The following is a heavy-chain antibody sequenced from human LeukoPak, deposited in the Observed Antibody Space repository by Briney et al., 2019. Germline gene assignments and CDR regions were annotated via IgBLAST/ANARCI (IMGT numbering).Heavy chain of an antibody. D-gene: IGHD3-16*01. V-gene: IGHV4-59*01. CDR1: GGSISSYY. Sequence: SETLSLTCTVSGGSISSYYWSWIRQPLGKGLEWIGYIYYSGSTNYNPSLKSRVAISVDTSRNQFSLKLSSVTAADTAVYYCATLPFGGPRRVFDYWGQGIPVTVSS. CDR3: ATLPFGGPRRVFDY. J-gene: IGHJ4*02. CDR2: IYYSGST.